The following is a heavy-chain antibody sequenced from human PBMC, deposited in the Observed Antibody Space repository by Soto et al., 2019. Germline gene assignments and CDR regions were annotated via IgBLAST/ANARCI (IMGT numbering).Heavy chain of an antibody. CDR3: AKDGGLGDYDSWGGQLRGWVGS. Sequence: EVQLLESGGGLVQPGGSLRLSCAASGFTFSSYAMSWVRQAPGKGLELVSAISGSGGSTYYAASVKGRFTISRDNSKNKLHRPMNILRAEDTAVYYCAKDGGLGDYDSWGGQLRGWVGSGGQGTLVTVSS. CDR1: GFTFSSYA. V-gene: IGHV3-23*01. CDR2: ISGSGGST. D-gene: IGHD3-3*01. J-gene: IGHJ5*01.